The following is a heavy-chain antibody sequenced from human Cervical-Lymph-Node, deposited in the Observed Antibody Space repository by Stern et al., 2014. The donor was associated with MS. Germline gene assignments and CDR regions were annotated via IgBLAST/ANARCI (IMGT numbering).Heavy chain of an antibody. CDR2: INPSDGST. J-gene: IGHJ4*02. V-gene: IGHV1-46*01. Sequence: QVQLVQSEAEVKKPGASVKVSCEASGYTFSRYYMHWVRQAPGQGLEWMGMINPSDGSTNYAQKFQGRVTMTRDTSTSTVYMELNSLRSDDTAVYYCARDAHGDSFDYWGQGTLVTVSS. CDR3: ARDAHGDSFDY. CDR1: GYTFSRYY. D-gene: IGHD4-17*01.